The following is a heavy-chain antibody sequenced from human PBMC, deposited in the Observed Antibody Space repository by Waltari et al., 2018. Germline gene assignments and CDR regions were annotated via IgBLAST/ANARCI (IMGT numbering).Heavy chain of an antibody. CDR3: ARDRGLLWFGESPAEYFQH. CDR1: GYSISSGYY. Sequence: QVQLQESGPGLVKPSETLSLTCAVSGYSISSGYYWGWIRQPPGTGLEWIGSIYHSGSTYYNPSLKSRVTISVDTSKNQFSLKLSSVTAADTAAYYCARDRGLLWFGESPAEYFQHWGQGTLVTVSS. J-gene: IGHJ1*01. V-gene: IGHV4-38-2*02. CDR2: IYHSGST. D-gene: IGHD3-10*01.